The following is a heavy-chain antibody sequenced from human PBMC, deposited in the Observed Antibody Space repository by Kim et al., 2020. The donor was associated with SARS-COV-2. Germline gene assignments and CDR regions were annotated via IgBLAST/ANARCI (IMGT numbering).Heavy chain of an antibody. CDR2: ISGGGGTT. CDR1: GFPFSSHA. J-gene: IGHJ5*02. D-gene: IGHD3-10*01. Sequence: GGSLRLSCATSGFPFSSHAMTWVRQAPGKGLEWTSTISGGGGTTYYADSVKGRFTISRDKSKKTVNLQMNGLRVADTAIYYCTKETGYGHSNWFDPWGQGILVTVSS. V-gene: IGHV3-23*01. CDR3: TKETGYGHSNWFDP.